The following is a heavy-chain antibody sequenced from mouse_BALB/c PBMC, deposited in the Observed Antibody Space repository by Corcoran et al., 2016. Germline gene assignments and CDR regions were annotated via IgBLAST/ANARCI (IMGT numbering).Heavy chain of an antibody. CDR2: ISYDGSN. J-gene: IGHJ1*01. Sequence: DVQLQESGPGLVKPSQSLSLTCSVTGYSITSGYYWNWIRQFPGNKLEWMGYISYDGSNNYNPSLKNRISITRDTPKNQFFLKLNSVTTEDTATYYCARWGLRLWYFDVWGAGTTVTVSS. D-gene: IGHD2-4*01. CDR3: ARWGLRLWYFDV. CDR1: GYSITSGYY. V-gene: IGHV3-6*02.